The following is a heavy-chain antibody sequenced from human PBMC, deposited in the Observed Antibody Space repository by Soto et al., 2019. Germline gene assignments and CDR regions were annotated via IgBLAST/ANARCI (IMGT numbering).Heavy chain of an antibody. Sequence: SQTLSLTCAISGDSVSSNRAAWNWIRQSPSRGLEWLGRTYYMSKWYNDYAVSVKSRITINPDTSKNQFSLQLNSVTPEDTAVYYCARSIRVVAGNWFDPWGQGTLVTVSS. D-gene: IGHD6-19*01. CDR2: TYYMSKWYN. V-gene: IGHV6-1*01. J-gene: IGHJ5*02. CDR1: GDSVSSNRAA. CDR3: ARSIRVVAGNWFDP.